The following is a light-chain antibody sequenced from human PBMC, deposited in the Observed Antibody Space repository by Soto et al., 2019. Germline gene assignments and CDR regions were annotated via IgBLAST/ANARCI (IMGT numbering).Light chain of an antibody. CDR1: QSVSSY. Sequence: EIVLTQSPATLSLSPGERATLSCRASQSVSSYLAWYQQKPGQAPRLLIYDASNSATGIPARFSGSGSGTDFTLTISSLQPEDFATYYCQQSYSTPSITFGQGTRLEIK. V-gene: IGKV3-11*01. CDR3: QQSYSTPSIT. J-gene: IGKJ5*01. CDR2: DAS.